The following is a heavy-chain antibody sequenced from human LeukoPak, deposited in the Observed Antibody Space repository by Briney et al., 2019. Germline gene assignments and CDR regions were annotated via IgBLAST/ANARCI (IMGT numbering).Heavy chain of an antibody. CDR3: ARERPSTTAFDY. CDR2: ISGSSSNI. CDR1: GFTFSTYS. J-gene: IGHJ4*02. V-gene: IGHV3-21*01. D-gene: IGHD1-1*01. Sequence: GGSLRLSCAASGFTFSTYSMNWVRQAPGKGLEWVSYISGSSSNIYYPDSVKGRFTISRDNAKNSLFPQMNSLRAEDTAVYYCARERPSTTAFDYWGQGNLVTVSS.